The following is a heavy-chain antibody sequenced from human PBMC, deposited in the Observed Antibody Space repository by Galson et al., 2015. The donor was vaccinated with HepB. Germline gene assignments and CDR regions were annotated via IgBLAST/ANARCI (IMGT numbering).Heavy chain of an antibody. J-gene: IGHJ4*02. D-gene: IGHD3-3*01. V-gene: IGHV2-5*01. Sequence: PALVKPTQTLTLTCTFSGFSLSTSGVGVGWIRQPPGKALEWLALIYWNDDKRYSPSLKSRLTITKDTSKNQVVLTMTNMDPVDTATYYCAHALRFLGKVDYWGQGTLVTVSS. CDR3: AHALRFLGKVDY. CDR2: IYWNDDK. CDR1: GFSLSTSGVG.